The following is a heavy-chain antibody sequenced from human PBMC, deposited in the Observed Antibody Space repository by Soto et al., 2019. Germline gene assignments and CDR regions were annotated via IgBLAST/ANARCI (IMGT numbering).Heavy chain of an antibody. CDR2: IYSDGST. Sequence: GGSLRLSCAVSVFSVNIYYITWVRQAPGKGPEWLSLIYSDGSTFYADSVRGRFTISRDTSKNMVYLQMNSLRAEDTAIYYCARAVNPESSGYSLRGKYFFDYWGQGTQVTVSS. CDR3: ARAVNPESSGYSLRGKYFFDY. CDR1: VFSVNIYY. V-gene: IGHV3-53*01. J-gene: IGHJ4*02. D-gene: IGHD3-22*01.